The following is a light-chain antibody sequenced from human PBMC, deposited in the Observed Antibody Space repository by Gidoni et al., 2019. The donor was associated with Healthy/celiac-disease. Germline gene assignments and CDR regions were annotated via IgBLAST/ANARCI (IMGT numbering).Light chain of an antibody. J-gene: IGKJ5*01. V-gene: IGKV3-15*01. Sequence: ELVMTQSPATLSVSPGERATLSCRASQSVSSNLAWYQQKPGQAPRLLIYGASTRATGIPARFSGSGSGTEFTLTISSLQSEDFAAYYCQQYNNWPITFGQXTRLEIK. CDR1: QSVSSN. CDR2: GAS. CDR3: QQYNNWPIT.